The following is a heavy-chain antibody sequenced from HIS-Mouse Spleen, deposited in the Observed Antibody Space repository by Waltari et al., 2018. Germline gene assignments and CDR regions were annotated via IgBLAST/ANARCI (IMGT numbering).Heavy chain of an antibody. Sequence: EVQLVESGGGLVQPGGSLRLSCAASGFTFSSYWMSWVRQAPGKGVYVVANLKHDGSAKYYVDSLKGRFTISRDNAKNSLYLQMNSLRAEDTAVYYCARAGYNWNDAFDIWGQGTMVTVSS. CDR3: ARAGYNWNDAFDI. D-gene: IGHD1-20*01. CDR2: LKHDGSAK. V-gene: IGHV3-7*01. J-gene: IGHJ3*02. CDR1: GFTFSSYW.